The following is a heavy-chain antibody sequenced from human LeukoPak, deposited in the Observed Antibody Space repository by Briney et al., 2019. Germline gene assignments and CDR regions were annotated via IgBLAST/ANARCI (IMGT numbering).Heavy chain of an antibody. CDR3: ARRGNYGDYFDY. Sequence: GASVKVSCKASGYTFSGYYVHWVRQAPGQGLEWMGWINPNSGGTKYAQKFQGRVAMTRDTSISTAFMDLSRLRSDDTAVYYCARRGNYGDYFDYWGQGTLVTVSS. J-gene: IGHJ4*02. V-gene: IGHV1-2*02. D-gene: IGHD4-17*01. CDR1: GYTFSGYY. CDR2: INPNSGGT.